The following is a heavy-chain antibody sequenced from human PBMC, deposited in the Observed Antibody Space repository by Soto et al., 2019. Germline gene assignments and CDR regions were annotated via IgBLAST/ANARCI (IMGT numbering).Heavy chain of an antibody. CDR2: IYYSGST. D-gene: IGHD3-22*01. J-gene: IGHJ6*02. V-gene: IGHV4-31*03. CDR3: ARISYYSDSSGSITPSDYYGRDV. CDR1: GGSISSGGYY. Sequence: SETLSLTFTVSGGSISSGGYYWSWIRQHQGKGLVWIGYIYYSGSTYYNPSLKSRVTISVDTSKNQFSLKLSSVTAADTAVYYCARISYYSDSSGSITPSDYYGRDVCGQGTTVTVS.